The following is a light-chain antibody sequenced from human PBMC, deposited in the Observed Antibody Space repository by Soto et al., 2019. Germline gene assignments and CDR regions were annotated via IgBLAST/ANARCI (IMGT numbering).Light chain of an antibody. J-gene: IGLJ3*02. V-gene: IGLV2-8*01. Sequence: QSALTQPPSASGSPGQSVTISCTGTSSDVGGYNYVSWYQQHPGKAPKFMLYEVSKRPSGVPDRFSGSKSGNTASLTVSGLQAEDEADYYCSSYAGSNNEVFGGGTKLTVL. CDR2: EVS. CDR3: SSYAGSNNEV. CDR1: SSDVGGYNY.